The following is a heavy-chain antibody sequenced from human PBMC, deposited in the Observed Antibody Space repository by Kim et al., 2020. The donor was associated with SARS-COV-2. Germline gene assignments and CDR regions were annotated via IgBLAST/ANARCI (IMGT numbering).Heavy chain of an antibody. CDR2: IQSNGHGT. CDR3: ARGSCGFDP. V-gene: IGHV3-74*01. D-gene: IGHD2-21*01. CDR1: GFTFSSYW. Sequence: GGSLRLSCAASGFTFSSYWFFWVRQAPGKGLMWVSDIQSNGHGTAYADSVKGRFTISRDDAKNIVYLQMNSLRVEDTAVYYCARGSCGFDPWGQGTLVTVSS. J-gene: IGHJ5*02.